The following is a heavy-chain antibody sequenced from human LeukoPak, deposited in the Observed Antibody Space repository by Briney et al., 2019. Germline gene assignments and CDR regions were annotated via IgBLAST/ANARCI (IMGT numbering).Heavy chain of an antibody. J-gene: IGHJ5*02. CDR2: IYYSGST. CDR3: ATMYYYGSGSYYPRWSNWFDP. Sequence: SETLSLTCTVSGGSISSSSYYWGWIRQPPGKGLEWIGSIYYSGSTYYNPSLKSRVTISVDTSKNQFSLKLSSVTAADTAVYYCATMYYYGSGSYYPRWSNWFDPWGQGTLVTVSS. V-gene: IGHV4-39*07. D-gene: IGHD3-10*01. CDR1: GGSISSSSYY.